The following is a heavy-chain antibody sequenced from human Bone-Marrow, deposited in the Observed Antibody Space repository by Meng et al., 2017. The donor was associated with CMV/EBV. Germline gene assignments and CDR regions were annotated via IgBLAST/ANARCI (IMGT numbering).Heavy chain of an antibody. CDR1: GFTFTRHD. J-gene: IGHJ3*02. V-gene: IGHV3-30*02. CDR2: IRYDGSNK. Sequence: GESLKISCAVSGFTFTRHDMHWVRQAPGKGLEWVSFIRYDGSNKYYADPVKGRFTISRDNSKNTLYLQMNSLRAEDTAVYYCARDRSSGGYCSSTSCRYPGAFDIWGQGTMVTVSS. D-gene: IGHD2-2*01. CDR3: ARDRSSGGYCSSTSCRYPGAFDI.